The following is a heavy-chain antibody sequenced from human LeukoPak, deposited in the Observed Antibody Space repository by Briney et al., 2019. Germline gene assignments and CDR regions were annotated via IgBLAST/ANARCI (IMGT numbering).Heavy chain of an antibody. CDR3: ARVRGVYSSSWNRYYFDY. V-gene: IGHV1-8*01. CDR1: GYTFTSYD. D-gene: IGHD6-13*01. Sequence: ASVKVSRKASGYTFTSYDINWVRQATGQGLEWMGWMNPNSGNTGYAQKFQGRVTMTRNTSISTAYMELSSLRSEDTAVYYCARVRGVYSSSWNRYYFDYWGQGTPVTVSS. J-gene: IGHJ4*02. CDR2: MNPNSGNT.